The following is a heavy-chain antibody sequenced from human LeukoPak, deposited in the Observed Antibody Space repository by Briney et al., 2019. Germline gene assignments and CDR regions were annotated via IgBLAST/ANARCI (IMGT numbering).Heavy chain of an antibody. CDR2: ISGGSNSK. CDR1: GFTFNNYA. D-gene: IGHD2-15*01. J-gene: IGHJ6*02. V-gene: IGHV3-23*01. CDR3: AKNRGYCSGGSCSIPSYYYYGMDV. Sequence: GGSLRLSCTASGFTFNNYALSWVRQAPGKGLEWVSGISGGSNSKFYADSVKGRFTISRDNSKNTMYLQMNSLRAEDTAVYYCAKNRGYCSGGSCSIPSYYYYGMDVWGQGTTVTVSS.